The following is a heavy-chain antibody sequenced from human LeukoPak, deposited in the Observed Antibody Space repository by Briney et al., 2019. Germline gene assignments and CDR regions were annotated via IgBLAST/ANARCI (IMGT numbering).Heavy chain of an antibody. Sequence: QPGGSLRLSCAASGFTFSSYSMNWVRQAPGKGLEWVSYINNSSSTIYYADSVKGRFTISRDNAKNSLYLQMNSLKAEDTAVYYCARGVPAAIGYFQHWGQGTLVTVSS. CDR2: INNSSSTI. J-gene: IGHJ1*01. V-gene: IGHV3-48*01. CDR1: GFTFSSYS. CDR3: ARGVPAAIGYFQH. D-gene: IGHD2-2*02.